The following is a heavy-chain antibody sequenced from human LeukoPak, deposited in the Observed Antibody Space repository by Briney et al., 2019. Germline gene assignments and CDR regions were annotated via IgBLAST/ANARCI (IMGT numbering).Heavy chain of an antibody. CDR1: GFTFDDYG. CDR2: INWNGGST. V-gene: IGHV3-20*04. Sequence: GGSLRLSCAASGFTFDDYGMSWVRQAPGKGLEWVSGINWNGGSTGYADSVKGRFTISRDNAKNSLYLQMNSLRAEDTALYYCAKDSTNYYGSGSYPEYWGQGTLVTVSS. CDR3: AKDSTNYYGSGSYPEY. D-gene: IGHD3-10*01. J-gene: IGHJ4*02.